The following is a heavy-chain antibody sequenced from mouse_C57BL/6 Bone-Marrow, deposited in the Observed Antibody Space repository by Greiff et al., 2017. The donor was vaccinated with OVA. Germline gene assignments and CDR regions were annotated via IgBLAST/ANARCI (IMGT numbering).Heavy chain of an antibody. J-gene: IGHJ2*01. D-gene: IGHD4-1*01. Sequence: EVKLVESGGDLVKPGGSLKLSCAASGFTFSSYGMSWVRQTPDKRLEWVATISRGGSYTYYPDSVKGRFTLSRDNAKNTLYLQMSSLKSEDKAMDYCASRTGTGFDYGGQGTTLTVTA. CDR1: GFTFSSYG. CDR2: ISRGGSYT. CDR3: ASRTGTGFDY. V-gene: IGHV5-6*02.